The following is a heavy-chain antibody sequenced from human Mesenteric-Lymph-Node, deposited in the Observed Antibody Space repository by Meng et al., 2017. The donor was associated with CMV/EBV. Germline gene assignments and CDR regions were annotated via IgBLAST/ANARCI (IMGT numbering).Heavy chain of an antibody. Sequence: QLQLQEWGAGLLNPSETLSLTCAVYGGSFSGYYWSWIRQPPGKGLEWIGEINHSGSTNYNPSLKSRVTISVDTSKNQFSLKLSSVTAADTAVYYCARHQRWLKSEGGFNYWGQGTLVTVSS. CDR2: INHSGST. CDR3: ARHQRWLKSEGGFNY. CDR1: GGSFSGYY. J-gene: IGHJ4*02. D-gene: IGHD4-23*01. V-gene: IGHV4-34*01.